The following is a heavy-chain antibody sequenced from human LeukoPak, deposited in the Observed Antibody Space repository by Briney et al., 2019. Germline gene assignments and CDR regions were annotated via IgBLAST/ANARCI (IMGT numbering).Heavy chain of an antibody. CDR1: GGSFSGYY. CDR3: ARGRVLVVVRRGALDY. Sequence: PSETLSLTCAVYGGSFSGYYWSWIRQPPGKGLEWIGEINHSGSTNYNPSLKSRVTISVDTSKNQFSLKLSSVTAADTAVYYCARGRVLVVVRRGALDYWGQGTLVTVSS. CDR2: INHSGST. D-gene: IGHD2-15*01. J-gene: IGHJ4*02. V-gene: IGHV4-34*01.